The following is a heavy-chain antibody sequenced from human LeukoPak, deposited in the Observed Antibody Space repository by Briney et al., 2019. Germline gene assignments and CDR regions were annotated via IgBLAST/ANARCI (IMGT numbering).Heavy chain of an antibody. CDR3: ARGRERGSSSSFTDY. V-gene: IGHV1-8*03. CDR1: GYTFTSYD. D-gene: IGHD6-6*01. Sequence: GASVKVSCNASGYTFTSYDINWVRQATGQGLEWMGWMNPNSANTGYAQKFQGRVTITRNTSISTTYMELSSLRFEDTAVYYCARGRERGSSSSFTDYWGQGTLVIVSS. CDR2: MNPNSANT. J-gene: IGHJ4*02.